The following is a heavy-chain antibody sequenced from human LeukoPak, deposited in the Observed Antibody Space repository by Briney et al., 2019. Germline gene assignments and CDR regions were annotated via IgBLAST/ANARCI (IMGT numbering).Heavy chain of an antibody. CDR3: ARDAVVTD. CDR1: GFTFSSYS. V-gene: IGHV3-21*01. Sequence: GGSLRLSCAASGFTFSSYSMNWVRQAPGKGLEWVSSIGSSSSYIYYADSVKGRFTISRDNAKNSLYLQMNSLRAEDTAVYYCARDAVVTDWGQGTLVTVSS. J-gene: IGHJ4*02. D-gene: IGHD2-2*01. CDR2: IGSSSSYI.